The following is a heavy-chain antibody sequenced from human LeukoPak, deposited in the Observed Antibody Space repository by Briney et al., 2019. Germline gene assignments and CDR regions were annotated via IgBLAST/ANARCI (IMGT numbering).Heavy chain of an antibody. J-gene: IGHJ4*02. V-gene: IGHV6-1*01. D-gene: IGHD6-19*01. CDR2: TYYMSRWYD. CDR3: ARTSGYSSLAF. CDR1: GDS. Sequence: SQTLSLTCVISGDSRNWIRQSPSRGLEWLGRTYYMSRWYDDYADSVRSRITINPDTSKNGFSLHLTSVTPDDTAMYYCARTSGYSSLAFWGQGTPVTVSS.